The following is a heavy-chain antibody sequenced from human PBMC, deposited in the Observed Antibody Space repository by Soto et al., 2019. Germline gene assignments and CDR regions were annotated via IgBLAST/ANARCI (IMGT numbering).Heavy chain of an antibody. J-gene: IGHJ4*02. Sequence: GGSLRLSCAASRFKFGSYAMRCVRQAPWKGLEWVSVISGRGDTTFYADSVIGRFIISRDNSKNTLDLQMNNLRAGDTARYYCVKASTPRRAFDSWGQGIMITVSS. CDR3: VKASTPRRAFDS. CDR1: RFKFGSYA. CDR2: ISGRGDTT. V-gene: IGHV3-23*01.